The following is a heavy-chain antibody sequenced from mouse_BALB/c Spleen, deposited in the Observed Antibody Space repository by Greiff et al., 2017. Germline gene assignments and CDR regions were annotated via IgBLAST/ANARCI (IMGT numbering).Heavy chain of an antibody. CDR1: GFTFSDYY. D-gene: IGHD1-1*01. CDR3: AIEGLGYGSSYFDY. Sequence: EVQLVESGGGLVKPGGSLKLSCAASGFTFSDYYMYWVRQTPDKRLEWVATISDGGSYTYYPDSVKGRFTISRDNAKNNLYLQMSSLKSEDTAMYYCAIEGLGYGSSYFDYWGRGTTLTVSS. CDR2: ISDGGSYT. J-gene: IGHJ2*01. V-gene: IGHV5-4*02.